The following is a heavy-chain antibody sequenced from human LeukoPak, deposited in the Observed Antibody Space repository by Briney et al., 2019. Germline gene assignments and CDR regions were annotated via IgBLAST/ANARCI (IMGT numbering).Heavy chain of an antibody. CDR3: AKRGVVIRVILVGFHKEAYYFYS. Sequence: GGSLRLSCAVSGITLSNYGMSWVRQAPGKGLEWVAGISDSGGRTNYADSVKGRFNISRDNPKNTLYLQMNSLRAEDTAVYFCAKRGVVIRVILVGFHKEAYYFYSWGQGALVTVSS. CDR1: GITLSNYG. CDR2: ISDSGGRT. V-gene: IGHV3-23*01. J-gene: IGHJ4*02. D-gene: IGHD3-22*01.